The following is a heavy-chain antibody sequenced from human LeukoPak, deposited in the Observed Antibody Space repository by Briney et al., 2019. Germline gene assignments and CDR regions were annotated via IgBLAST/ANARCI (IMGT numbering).Heavy chain of an antibody. CDR1: GFTVSSNY. CDR3: ARDPPTYYYYGMDV. V-gene: IGHV3-66*01. CDR2: IYSGGST. J-gene: IGHJ6*02. Sequence: GGSLRLSCAASGFTVSSNYMSWVRQAPGKGLEWVSVIYSGGSTYYAASVKGRITITRDNSKNTLYLQMNGLRAEDTAVYYCARDPPTYYYYGMDVWGQGTTVTVSS.